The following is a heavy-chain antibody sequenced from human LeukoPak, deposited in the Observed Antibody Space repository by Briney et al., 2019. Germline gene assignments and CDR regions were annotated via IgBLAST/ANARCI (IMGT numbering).Heavy chain of an antibody. CDR1: GFTFSSYG. CDR2: ISYDGSNK. J-gene: IGHJ4*02. CDR3: AKDPTAHSSGWYLY. Sequence: GGSLRLSCAASGFTFSSYGMHWVRQAPGKGLEWGAVISYDGSNKYYADSVKGRFTISRDNSKNTLYLQMNSLRAEDTAVYYCAKDPTAHSSGWYLYWGQGTLVTVSS. D-gene: IGHD6-19*01. V-gene: IGHV3-30*18.